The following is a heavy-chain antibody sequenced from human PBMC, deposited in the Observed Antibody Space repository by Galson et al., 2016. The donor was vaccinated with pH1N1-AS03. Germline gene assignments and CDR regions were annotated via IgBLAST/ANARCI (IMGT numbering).Heavy chain of an antibody. D-gene: IGHD6-19*01. CDR3: ARGEEKSGWYSGFVY. CDR2: ISSSGKTI. CDR1: GFTFSDYY. Sequence: SLRLSCAVSGFTFSDYYMSWFRQAPGEGLEWISYISSSGKTIHYADSVKGRFIISRDNVKNSLLLQMNRLRAEETAVYYCARGEEKSGWYSGFVYWGQGTLAIVSS. J-gene: IGHJ4*02. V-gene: IGHV3-11*01.